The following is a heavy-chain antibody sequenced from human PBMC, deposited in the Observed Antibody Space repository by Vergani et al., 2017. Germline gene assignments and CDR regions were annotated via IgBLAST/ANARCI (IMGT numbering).Heavy chain of an antibody. CDR3: ARDQVGGSGSYYPHGFDY. CDR2: IIPILGIA. Sequence: QVQLVQSGAEVKKPGSSVKVSCKASGGTFSSYTISWVRQAPGQGLEWMGRIIPILGIANYAQKFQGRVTITEDKSTSTAYMELSSLRSEDTAVYYCARDQVGGSGSYYPHGFDYWGQGTLVTVSS. D-gene: IGHD3-10*01. J-gene: IGHJ4*02. V-gene: IGHV1-69*08. CDR1: GGTFSSYT.